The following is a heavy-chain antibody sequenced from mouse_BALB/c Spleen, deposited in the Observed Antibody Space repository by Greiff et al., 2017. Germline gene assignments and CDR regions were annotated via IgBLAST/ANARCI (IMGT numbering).Heavy chain of an antibody. CDR1: GFTFSNYW. CDR2: IRLKSNNYAT. V-gene: IGHV6-6*02. Sequence: DVKLVESGGGLVQPGGSMKLSCVASGFTFSNYWLNWVRQSPEKGLEWVAEIRLKSNNYATHYAESVKGRFTISRDDSKSSVYLQMNNLRAEDTGIYYCTRHYRYDGGLDYWGQGTTLTVSS. CDR3: TRHYRYDGGLDY. D-gene: IGHD2-14*01. J-gene: IGHJ2*01.